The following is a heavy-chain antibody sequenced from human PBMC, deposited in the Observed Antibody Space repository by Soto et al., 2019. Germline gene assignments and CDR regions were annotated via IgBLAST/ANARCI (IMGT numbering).Heavy chain of an antibody. CDR3: ARIEVTYYFDY. D-gene: IGHD2-21*02. CDR2: IYYSGST. Sequence: QLQLQQSGPGLVKPSETLSLTCTVSGDSISSSNYYWGWVRQPPGKGLEWIGSIYYSGSTYHNPSLKSRVTISVDTSKNKFSLKLSSVTAADTAVYYCARIEVTYYFDYWGQGTLVTVSS. V-gene: IGHV4-39*01. CDR1: GDSISSSNYY. J-gene: IGHJ4*02.